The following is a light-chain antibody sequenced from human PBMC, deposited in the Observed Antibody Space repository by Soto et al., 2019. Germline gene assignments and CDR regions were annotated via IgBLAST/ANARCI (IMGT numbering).Light chain of an antibody. CDR2: EVT. Sequence: QSVLTQPPSASGSPGQSVTISCTGTSSDVGGYDYVSWYQQHPGKAPKLMIYEVTIRPSGVSDRFSGSKSGNTASLTVSGLLAEDEADYYCSSYTGGNPSYVFGTGTKVTV. CDR3: SSYTGGNPSYV. J-gene: IGLJ1*01. CDR1: SSDVGGYDY. V-gene: IGLV2-8*01.